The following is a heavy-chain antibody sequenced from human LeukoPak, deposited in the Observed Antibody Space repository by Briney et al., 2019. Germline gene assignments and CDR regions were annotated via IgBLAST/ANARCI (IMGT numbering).Heavy chain of an antibody. J-gene: IGHJ4*02. Sequence: SLRLSCAASGFTFDDYAMHWVRQAPGKGLEWVSGISWNSGSIGYADSVKGRFTISRDNSKNTLYLQMISLRAEDTAVYYCAKHGFSSGWPQVPSEHWGQGTLVTVSS. CDR1: GFTFDDYA. D-gene: IGHD6-19*01. V-gene: IGHV3-9*01. CDR3: AKHGFSSGWPQVPSEH. CDR2: ISWNSGSI.